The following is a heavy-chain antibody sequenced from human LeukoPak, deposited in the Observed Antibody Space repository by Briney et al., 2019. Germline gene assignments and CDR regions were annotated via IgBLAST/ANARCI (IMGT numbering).Heavy chain of an antibody. CDR1: GGSLGTYY. J-gene: IGHJ3*02. CDR2: IYSNATT. D-gene: IGHD2-2*01. CDR3: ASHWGYCSSTSCYRAFDI. Sequence: PSETLSLTCSVSGGSLGTYYWSWIRQSPGKGLEWIANIYSNATTSYNPSLKSRVTISLDPSKNQFSLKLSSVTAADTAVYYCASHWGYCSSTSCYRAFDIWGQGTMVTVSS. V-gene: IGHV4-59*12.